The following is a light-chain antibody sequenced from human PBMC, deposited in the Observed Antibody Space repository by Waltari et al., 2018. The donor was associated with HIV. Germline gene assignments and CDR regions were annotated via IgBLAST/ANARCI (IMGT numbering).Light chain of an antibody. J-gene: IGLJ2*01. Sequence: QAAVTQEPSITVSPGGTIILTCGSSAGPVTSKNYAYWFQQKPGQAPTTLIFDSTKRNSWTPARLSGFLLGDKAVLTLSGALSEDEAFYYCLLFFGATRIFGGGTMVTV. V-gene: IGLV7-46*01. CDR3: LLFFGATRI. CDR1: AGPVTSKNY. CDR2: DST.